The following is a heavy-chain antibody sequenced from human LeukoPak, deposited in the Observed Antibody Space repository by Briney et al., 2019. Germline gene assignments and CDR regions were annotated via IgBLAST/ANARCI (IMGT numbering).Heavy chain of an antibody. V-gene: IGHV3-23*01. CDR1: GFTFSDYY. CDR3: AKGDDSSGYYPGGADY. J-gene: IGHJ4*02. Sequence: GGSLRLSCAASGFTFSDYYMSWIRQAPGKGLEWVSAISGSGGSTYYADSVKGRFTISRDNSKNTLYLQMNSLRAEDTAVYYCAKGDDSSGYYPGGADYWGQGTLVTVSS. CDR2: ISGSGGST. D-gene: IGHD3-22*01.